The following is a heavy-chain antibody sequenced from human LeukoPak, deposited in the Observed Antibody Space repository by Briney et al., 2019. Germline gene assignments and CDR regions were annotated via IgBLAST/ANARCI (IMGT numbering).Heavy chain of an antibody. Sequence: ASVKVSCKASGYTFTSYDINWVRQATGQGLEWMGWMNPNSGNTGYAQKFQGRVTMTRNTSISTAYMELSSLRSEDTAVYYCAGVRELYSSSWYDLYYYYYGMDVRGQGTTVTVSS. CDR1: GYTFTSYD. V-gene: IGHV1-8*01. CDR3: AGVRELYSSSWYDLYYYYYGMDV. D-gene: IGHD6-13*01. CDR2: MNPNSGNT. J-gene: IGHJ6*02.